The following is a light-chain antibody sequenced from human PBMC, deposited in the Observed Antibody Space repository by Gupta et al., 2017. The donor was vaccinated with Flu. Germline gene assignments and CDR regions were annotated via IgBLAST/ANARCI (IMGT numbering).Light chain of an antibody. Sequence: VQLTQSPSTLSASVGDRVTITCRASQNIPNWLAWFQQKPGKAPKLLIYKASSSDSGVPSRFSGSGSETEFTLKTSSLEADDFATYYCKQYKSYPYTFGQGTNVEIK. CDR1: QNIPNW. CDR3: KQYKSYPYT. V-gene: IGKV1-5*03. CDR2: KAS. J-gene: IGKJ2*01.